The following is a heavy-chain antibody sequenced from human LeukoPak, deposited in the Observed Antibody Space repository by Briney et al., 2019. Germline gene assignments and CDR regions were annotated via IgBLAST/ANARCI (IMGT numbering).Heavy chain of an antibody. J-gene: IGHJ5*02. CDR1: GGTFSSYA. V-gene: IGHV1-69*06. D-gene: IGHD2-2*01. CDR2: IIPIFGTA. Sequence: SVKVSCKASGGTFSSYAISWVRQAPGQGLEWMGGIIPIFGTANYAQKFQGRVTITADKSTGTAYMELSSLRSEDTAVYYCARGWSSTSCYESWGQGTLVTVSS. CDR3: ARGWSSTSCYES.